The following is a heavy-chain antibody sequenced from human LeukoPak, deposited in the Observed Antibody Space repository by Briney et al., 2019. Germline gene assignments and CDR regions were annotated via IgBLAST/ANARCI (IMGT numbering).Heavy chain of an antibody. Sequence: GGSLRLSCAASGFTFSSYGIHWVRQAPGKGLEWVSYISSSGSTIYYADSVKGRFTISRDNAKNSLYLQMNSLRAEDTAVYYCAREYGDYFDYWGQGTLVTVSS. CDR3: AREYGDYFDY. CDR2: ISSSGSTI. J-gene: IGHJ4*02. D-gene: IGHD3-10*01. V-gene: IGHV3-48*04. CDR1: GFTFSSYG.